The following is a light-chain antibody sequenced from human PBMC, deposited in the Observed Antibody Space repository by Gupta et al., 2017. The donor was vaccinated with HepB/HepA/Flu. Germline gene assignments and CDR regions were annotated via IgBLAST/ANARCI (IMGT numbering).Light chain of an antibody. CDR1: QDISNY. CDR3: QQYDDLPT. J-gene: IGKJ3*01. V-gene: IGKV1-33*01. CDR2: DAS. Sequence: QITPSPSSLSASVGDRVTITCQASQDISNYLNWFQQKAGKAPKLLIYDASNLEAGVPSRFSGRGSGTHFTLTISSLQPEDIATYYCQQYDDLPTFGPGTKLDI.